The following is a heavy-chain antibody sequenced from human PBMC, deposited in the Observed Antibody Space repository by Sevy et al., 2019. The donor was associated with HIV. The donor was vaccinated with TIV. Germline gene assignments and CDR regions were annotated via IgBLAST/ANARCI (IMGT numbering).Heavy chain of an antibody. CDR2: ISYSGSST. CDR3: AKARGSGSYYTGDFDY. V-gene: IGHV3-23*01. Sequence: GGSLRLSCAASGFTFSNHAMSWVRQAPGKGLEWVSAISYSGSSTYYADSVKGRFTISRDNSMNTLYLQMNSLRAEDTAVYDCAKARGSGSYYTGDFDYWGQGTLVTVSS. CDR1: GFTFSNHA. D-gene: IGHD3-10*01. J-gene: IGHJ4*02.